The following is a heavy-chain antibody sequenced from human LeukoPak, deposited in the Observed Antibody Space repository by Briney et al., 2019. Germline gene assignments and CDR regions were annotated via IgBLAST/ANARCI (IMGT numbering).Heavy chain of an antibody. Sequence: GESLKISCKGSGYIFSGYWIGWVRQKPGKGLEWMGIIYPGDSDSRYSPSFEGQVTISPDRSISTAFLQWSRLQASDTAIYYCARLFGVGPGAIPFDYWGQGTLLAVSS. CDR2: IYPGDSDS. D-gene: IGHD2-2*02. J-gene: IGHJ4*02. CDR3: ARLFGVGPGAIPFDY. V-gene: IGHV5-51*01. CDR1: GYIFSGYW.